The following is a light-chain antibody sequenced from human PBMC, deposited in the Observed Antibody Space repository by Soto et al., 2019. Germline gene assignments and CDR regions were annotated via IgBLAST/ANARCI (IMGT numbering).Light chain of an antibody. CDR1: SSDVGYYNY. J-gene: IGLJ1*01. CDR3: TSYTSSNTYV. V-gene: IGLV2-14*01. CDR2: DIT. Sequence: QSALTQPASVSGSPGQSITISCTGTSSDVGYYNYVSWYQQRPGKAPKLMIYDITTRPSGVSYRFSGSKSGNTASLTISGLQAEDEADYYCTSYTSSNTYVFGTGTKVTVL.